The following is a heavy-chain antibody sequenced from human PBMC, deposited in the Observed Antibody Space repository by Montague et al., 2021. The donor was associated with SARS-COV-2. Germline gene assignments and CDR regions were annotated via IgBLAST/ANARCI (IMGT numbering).Heavy chain of an antibody. J-gene: IGHJ4*02. V-gene: IGHV4-39*02. D-gene: IGHD6-19*01. CDR2: IYYTGNT. Sequence: SETLSLTCTVSGGSITNNIDYWAWIRQPPGKGLEWIGSIYYTGNTYYNPSLKSRVTISVVTSKNHFTPKLSSVTAADTAVYYCARDIAVAGLFDYWGQGTLVTVSS. CDR3: ARDIAVAGLFDY. CDR1: GGSITNNIDY.